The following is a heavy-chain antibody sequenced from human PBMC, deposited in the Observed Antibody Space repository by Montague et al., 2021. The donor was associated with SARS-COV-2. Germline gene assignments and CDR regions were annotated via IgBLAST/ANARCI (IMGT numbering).Heavy chain of an antibody. CDR3: ARGRRYSSTWYGAFDP. J-gene: IGHJ5*02. CDR2: SNDRGSS. V-gene: IGHV4-34*01. Sequence: SETLSLTCAVYGGSFTDFYWTWIRQPPGKGLEWIGESNDRGSSNYNPSLKNRVTISVDTSKNQFSLKLSSVTAADTAVYYCARGRRYSSTWYGAFDPWGQGMQVTGSP. D-gene: IGHD6-13*01. CDR1: GGSFTDFY.